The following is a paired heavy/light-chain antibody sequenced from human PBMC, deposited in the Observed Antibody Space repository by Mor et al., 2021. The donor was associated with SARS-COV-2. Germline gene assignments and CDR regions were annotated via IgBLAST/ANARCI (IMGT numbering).Heavy chain of an antibody. CDR3: ARRYHPASYYYDSSGYYSFDY. J-gene: IGHJ4*02. D-gene: IGHD3-22*01. CDR2: IYPGDSDT. Sequence: EVQLVQSGAEVKKPGESLKISCKGSGYSFTSYWIGWVRQMPGKGLEWMGIIYPGDSDTRYSPSFQGQVTISADKSISTAYLQWSSLKASDTAMYYCARRYHPASYYYDSSGYYSFDYWGQGTLVTVSS. CDR1: GYSFTSYW. V-gene: IGHV5-51*03.
Light chain of an antibody. J-gene: IGLJ3*02. V-gene: IGLV2-14*01. CDR2: EVS. CDR3: SSYTSSSTLGGYWV. CDR1: SSDVGGYNY. Sequence: QSALTQPASVSGSPGQSITISCTGTSSDVGGYNYVSWYQQHPGKAPKLMIYEVSNRPSGVSNRFSGSKSGNTASLTISGLQAEDEADYYCSSYTSSSTLGGYWVFGGGTKLTVL.